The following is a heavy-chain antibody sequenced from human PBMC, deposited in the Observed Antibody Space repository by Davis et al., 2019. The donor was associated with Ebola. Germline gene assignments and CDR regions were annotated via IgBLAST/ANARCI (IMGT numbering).Heavy chain of an antibody. CDR3: ARDATTVTTIWFDP. D-gene: IGHD4-17*01. Sequence: AASVKVSCKTSGYTFSGYAISWVRQAPAQGLEWIGRINVYNGHTNYAQNFQGRVTVSTDTSTSIAYMELRSLRSDDTALYYCARDATTVTTIWFDPWGQGTLVTVSS. V-gene: IGHV1-18*01. CDR1: GYTFSGYA. CDR2: INVYNGHT. J-gene: IGHJ5*02.